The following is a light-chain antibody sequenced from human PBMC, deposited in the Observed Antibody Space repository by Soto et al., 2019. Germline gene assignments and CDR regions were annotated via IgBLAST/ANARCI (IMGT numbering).Light chain of an antibody. CDR3: SSYTSGRDVYV. CDR2: EVS. Sequence: QSVLTQPRSVSGSPGQSVTISCTGTSSDVGGYNYVSWFQQHPGKAPKLIIFEVSDRPSGVSTRFSGSKSGDTASLTISGLQADDEADYYCSSYTSGRDVYVFGGGTKVTVL. V-gene: IGLV2-14*01. CDR1: SSDVGGYNY. J-gene: IGLJ1*01.